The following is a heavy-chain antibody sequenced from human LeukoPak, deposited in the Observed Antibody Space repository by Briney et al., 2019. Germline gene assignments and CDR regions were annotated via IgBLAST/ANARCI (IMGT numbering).Heavy chain of an antibody. J-gene: IGHJ6*03. V-gene: IGHV1-46*01. CDR1: GYTFTSYY. CDR3: ARDGYSYGQGRYYYYYYMDV. CDR2: INPSGGST. D-gene: IGHD5-18*01. Sequence: GASVKVSCKASGYTFTSYYMHWVRQAPGQGLEWMGIINPSGGSTSYAQKFQGRVTMTRDTSTSTVYMELSSLRSEDTAVYYCARDGYSYGQGRYYYYYYMDVWGKGTTVIVSS.